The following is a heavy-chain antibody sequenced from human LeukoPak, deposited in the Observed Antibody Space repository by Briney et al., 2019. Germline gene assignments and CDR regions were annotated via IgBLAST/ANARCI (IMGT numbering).Heavy chain of an antibody. Sequence: PGGSLRLSCVASGFTFRTYELNCVRQAPGGGLEWVSFISGGSGTDYYADSVKGRFTISRDNAKSSLYLQMNSLRVEDTAVYYCAKDRDYGDYRPVSLDYWGRGTLVTVSS. V-gene: IGHV3-48*03. CDR3: AKDRDYGDYRPVSLDY. CDR2: ISGGSGTD. J-gene: IGHJ4*02. D-gene: IGHD4-17*01. CDR1: GFTFRTYE.